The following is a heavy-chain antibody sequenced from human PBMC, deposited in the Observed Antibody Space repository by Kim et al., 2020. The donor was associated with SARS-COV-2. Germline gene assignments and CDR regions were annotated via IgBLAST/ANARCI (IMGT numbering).Heavy chain of an antibody. D-gene: IGHD3-22*01. V-gene: IGHV3-30*07. CDR3: ARDIKGDYDSSGSFGG. Sequence: SVKGRFTISRDNSKNTLYLQMNSLRAEDTAVYYCARDIKGDYDSSGSFGGWGQGTLVTVSS. J-gene: IGHJ4*02.